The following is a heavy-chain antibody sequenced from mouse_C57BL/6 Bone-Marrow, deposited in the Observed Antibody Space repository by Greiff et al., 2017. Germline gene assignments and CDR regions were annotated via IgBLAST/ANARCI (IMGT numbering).Heavy chain of an antibody. CDR3: ARLDLIYYYGSGYFDV. D-gene: IGHD1-1*01. J-gene: IGHJ1*03. Sequence: QVQLQQPGAELVRPGTSVKLSCKASGYTFTSYWMHWVKQRPGQGLEWIGVIDPSDSYTNYNEKFKSKATLTVDTSSSTAYMQLSSLTSEDSAVYYCARLDLIYYYGSGYFDVWGTGTTVTVSS. V-gene: IGHV1-59*01. CDR1: GYTFTSYW. CDR2: IDPSDSYT.